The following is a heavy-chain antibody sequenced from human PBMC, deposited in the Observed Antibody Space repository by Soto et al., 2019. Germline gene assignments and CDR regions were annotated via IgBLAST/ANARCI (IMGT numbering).Heavy chain of an antibody. CDR1: GGSISSSNW. CDR3: ARGTHYDIFTGYYLPYYGMDV. CDR2: IYHSGST. J-gene: IGHJ6*02. D-gene: IGHD3-9*01. Sequence: SETLSLTCAVSGGSISSSNWWSWVRQPPGKGLEWIGEIYHSGSTNYNPSLKSRVTISVDKSKNQFSLKLSPVAAADTAVYYCARGTHYDIFTGYYLPYYGMDVWGQGTTVTVSS. V-gene: IGHV4-4*02.